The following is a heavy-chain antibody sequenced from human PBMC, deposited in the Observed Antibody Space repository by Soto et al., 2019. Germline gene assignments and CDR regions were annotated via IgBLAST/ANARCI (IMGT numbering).Heavy chain of an antibody. Sequence: EVQLVESGGGLVQPGGSLRLSCTASGFTFNTYWMTWVRQAPGKGLEWVASIKHDGSDSWYVDSVKGRFIASRENAERLLLLQMESFRADDTAVYYCARGWGYYFDLWGQGTLVTVSS. CDR3: ARGWGYYFDL. V-gene: IGHV3-7*01. CDR2: IKHDGSDS. J-gene: IGHJ4*02. CDR1: GFTFNTYW. D-gene: IGHD2-21*01.